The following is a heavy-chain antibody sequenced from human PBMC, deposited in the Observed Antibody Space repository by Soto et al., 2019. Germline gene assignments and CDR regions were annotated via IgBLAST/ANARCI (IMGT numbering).Heavy chain of an antibody. V-gene: IGHV4-59*01. CDR3: ARGVSSGYNWFDL. J-gene: IGHJ5*02. D-gene: IGHD3-22*01. Sequence: SETLSLTCTVSGGSISSYYWSWIRQPPGKGLEWIGYIYYSGSTNYNPSLKSRVTISVDTSKNQFSLKLSSVTAADTAVYYCARGVSSGYNWFDLWGQGTLVTVSS. CDR1: GGSISSYY. CDR2: IYYSGST.